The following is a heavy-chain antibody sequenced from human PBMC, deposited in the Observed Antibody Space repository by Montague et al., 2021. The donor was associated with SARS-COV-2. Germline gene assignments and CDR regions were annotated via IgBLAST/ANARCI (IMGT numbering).Heavy chain of an antibody. V-gene: IGHV4-30-2*01. D-gene: IGHD4-17*01. CDR3: ARGGGDFADYGWLAP. Sequence: TLSLTCSVSGGSISNGSYTWSWIRQPPGKGLEWIGYIFPGGSTYYNAYIQSRVTISIDNSENQLSLRLTSITAADTAVYFCARGGGDFADYGWLAPWGQGTLVTVS. J-gene: IGHJ5*02. CDR2: IFPGGST. CDR1: GGSISNGSYT.